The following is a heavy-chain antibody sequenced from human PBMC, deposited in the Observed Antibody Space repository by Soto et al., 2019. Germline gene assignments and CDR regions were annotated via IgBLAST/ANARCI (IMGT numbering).Heavy chain of an antibody. D-gene: IGHD6-6*01. CDR1: GFTFSSYA. CDR2: LSGRGDST. J-gene: IGHJ4*02. CDR3: AKDGIAARRDNFDY. V-gene: IGHV3-23*01. Sequence: GGSLRLSCAASGFTFSSYAMSWVRQAPGKGLEWVSTLSGRGDSTYYADSVKGRFTISRDNSRNTLYLQMNSLRAEDTAVYYCAKDGIAARRDNFDYWGQGTLVTVSS.